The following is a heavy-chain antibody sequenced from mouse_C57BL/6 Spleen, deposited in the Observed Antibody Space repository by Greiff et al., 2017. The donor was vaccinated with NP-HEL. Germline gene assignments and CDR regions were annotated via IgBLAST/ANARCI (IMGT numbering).Heavy chain of an antibody. CDR1: GYTFTDYY. V-gene: IGHV1-26*01. CDR2: INPNNGGT. CDR3: AREAVSFDY. J-gene: IGHJ2*01. Sequence: EVQLQQSGPELVKPGASVKISCKASGYTFTDYYMNWVKQSHGKSLEWIGDINPNNGGTSYNQKFKGKATLTVDKSSSTAYMELRSLTSEDSAVYYCAREAVSFDYWGQGTTLTVSS.